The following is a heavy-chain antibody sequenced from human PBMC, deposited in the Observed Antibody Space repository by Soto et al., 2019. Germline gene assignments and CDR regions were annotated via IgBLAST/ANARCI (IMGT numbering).Heavy chain of an antibody. J-gene: IGHJ6*02. CDR3: AREGPAPYYYYGMDV. CDR2: ISGCNGNT. V-gene: IGHV1-18*01. Sequence: ASVKVSCKASGNTFTNYGFSWVRQAPGQGLEWMGWISGCNGNTKYVEKFQGRVTMTADTSTSTAHMELRSLRSDDTAVYYCAREGPAPYYYYGMDVWGQGPAVTVSS. CDR1: GNTFTNYG.